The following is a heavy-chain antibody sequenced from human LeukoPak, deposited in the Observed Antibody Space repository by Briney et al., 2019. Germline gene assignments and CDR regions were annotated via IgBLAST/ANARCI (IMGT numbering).Heavy chain of an antibody. J-gene: IGHJ4*02. CDR2: INHSGST. V-gene: IGHV4-34*01. CDR1: GGSFSGYY. Sequence: SETLSLTCAVYGGSFSGYYWSWIRQPPGKGLEWIGEINHSGSTNYNPSLKSRVTISVDTSKNQLSLNLNSVTAADTAVYYCARRPPSYSDNSGTYYLGGFDYWGQGTLVTVSS. D-gene: IGHD3-10*01. CDR3: ARRPPSYSDNSGTYYLGGFDY.